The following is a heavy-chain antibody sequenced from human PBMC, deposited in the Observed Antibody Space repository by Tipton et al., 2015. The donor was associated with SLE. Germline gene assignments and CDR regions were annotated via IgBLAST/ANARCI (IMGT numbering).Heavy chain of an antibody. V-gene: IGHV3-9*01. J-gene: IGHJ4*02. CDR2: ISWNSGSI. CDR1: GFTFDDYA. Sequence: SLRLSCAASGFTFDDYAMHWVRQAPGKGLEWVSGISWNSGSIGYADSVKGRFTISRDNAKNSLYLQMNSLRAEDTAVYYCARDSGESGWYYFDYWGQGTLVTVSS. D-gene: IGHD6-19*01. CDR3: ARDSGESGWYYFDY.